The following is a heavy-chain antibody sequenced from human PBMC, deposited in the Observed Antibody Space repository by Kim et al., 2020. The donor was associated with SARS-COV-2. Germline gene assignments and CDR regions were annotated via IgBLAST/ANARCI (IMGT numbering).Heavy chain of an antibody. CDR2: IDYGGTT. D-gene: IGHD6-19*01. CDR3: PRHGQQWYLVDP. V-gene: IGHV4-39*01. J-gene: IGHJ5*02. Sequence: SETLSLTCTVSGDSISSTTQYWGWLRQRPGKGLEWIASIDYGGTTYYHPSIKSPITILTDTSKNQLSLKVNSVTAADTAVYSCPRHGQQWYLVDPWGQGT. CDR1: GDSISSTTQY.